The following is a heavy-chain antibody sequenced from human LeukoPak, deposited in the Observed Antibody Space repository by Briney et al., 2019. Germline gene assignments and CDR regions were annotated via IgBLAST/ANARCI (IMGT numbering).Heavy chain of an antibody. D-gene: IGHD6-13*01. CDR2: IKQDESEK. J-gene: IGHJ4*02. CDR1: GFSFSTYW. V-gene: IGHV3-7*03. CDR3: ASGRQLGR. Sequence: PGGSLRLSRAASGFSFSTYWMSWVRQAPGKGLEWVANIKQDESEKYYVDSVKGRFTISRDSTKNSLYLQMNSLRVEDTAVYYCASGRQLGRWGQGTLVAVSS.